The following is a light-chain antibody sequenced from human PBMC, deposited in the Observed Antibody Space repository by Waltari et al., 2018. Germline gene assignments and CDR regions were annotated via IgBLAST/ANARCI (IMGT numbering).Light chain of an antibody. J-gene: IGLJ1*01. CDR3: SSFTSRNTLV. CDR1: SSDVGGYDY. Sequence: QSALTQPASVSGSPGQSITISCTGPSSDVGGYDYVSWYRQHPGKAPKLIIYEVVNRPSGISDRFSASKSGNTASLTISGLQPEDEADYYCSSFTSRNTLVFGIGTKVTVL. V-gene: IGLV2-14*01. CDR2: EVV.